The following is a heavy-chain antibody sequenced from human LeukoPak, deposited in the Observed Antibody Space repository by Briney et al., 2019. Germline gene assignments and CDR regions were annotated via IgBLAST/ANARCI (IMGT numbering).Heavy chain of an antibody. CDR2: IYHSGST. V-gene: IGHV4-4*02. D-gene: IGHD3-10*01. CDR1: GGSISSSNW. J-gene: IGHJ5*02. CDR3: ARVSYYGSGTGFDP. Sequence: RSSETLSLTCAVSGGSISSSNWWSWVRQPPGKGLEWIGEIYHSGSTNYNPSLKSRVTISVDKSKNQFSLKLSSVTAADTAVYYCARVSYYGSGTGFDPWGQGTLVTVSS.